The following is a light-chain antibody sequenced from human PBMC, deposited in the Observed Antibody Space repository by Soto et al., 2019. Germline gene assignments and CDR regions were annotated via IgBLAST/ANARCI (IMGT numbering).Light chain of an antibody. Sequence: IQMTQSPSSRSASLADRVTITYRKSQNIYNSLNWYQQKAGRAPAVLIYGASNLQGGVPLRFSGSGSGTDFTLTISGLEPEDSAIYYCQESRSALWGTCGEGTKVDI. J-gene: IGKJ1*01. CDR2: GAS. CDR1: QNIYNS. CDR3: QESRSALWGT. V-gene: IGKV1-39*01.